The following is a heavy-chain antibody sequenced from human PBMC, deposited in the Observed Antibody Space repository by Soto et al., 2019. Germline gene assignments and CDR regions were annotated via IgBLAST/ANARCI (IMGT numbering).Heavy chain of an antibody. CDR2: INHSGST. V-gene: IGHV4-34*01. D-gene: IGHD3-16*01. Sequence: SETLSLTCAVYGGSFSGYYWSWIRQPPGKGLEWIGEINHSGSTNYNPSLKSRVTISVDTSKNQFSLKLSSVTAADMAVYYCARGSPRLLTFRHWFDPWGQGTLVTVSS. J-gene: IGHJ5*02. CDR1: GGSFSGYY. CDR3: ARGSPRLLTFRHWFDP.